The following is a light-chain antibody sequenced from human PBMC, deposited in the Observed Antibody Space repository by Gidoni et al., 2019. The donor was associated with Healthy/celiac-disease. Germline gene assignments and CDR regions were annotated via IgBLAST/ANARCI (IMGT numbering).Light chain of an antibody. CDR3: QQYGSSSFT. Sequence: EIVLTPSPGTLSLSPGERATLSCRASQSVGSSYLAWSQQQPGQAPRLLIYGASSGSGTDFTLTISRLEPEDFAVYYCQQYGSSSFTFGPGTKVDIK. CDR2: GAS. J-gene: IGKJ3*01. V-gene: IGKV3-20*01. CDR1: QSVGSSY.